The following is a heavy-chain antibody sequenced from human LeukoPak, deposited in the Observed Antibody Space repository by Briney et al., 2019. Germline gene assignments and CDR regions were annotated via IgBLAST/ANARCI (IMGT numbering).Heavy chain of an antibody. Sequence: PSETLSLTCTVSGGSISSYYWSWIRQPPGKGLEWIGYIYYSGSTNYNPSLKSRVTISVDTSKNQFSLKLSSVTAADTAVYYCARHFWCSSTRCYNYFDYWGQGTLVTVSS. CDR1: GGSISSYY. V-gene: IGHV4-59*08. J-gene: IGHJ4*02. D-gene: IGHD2-2*02. CDR3: ARHFWCSSTRCYNYFDY. CDR2: IYYSGST.